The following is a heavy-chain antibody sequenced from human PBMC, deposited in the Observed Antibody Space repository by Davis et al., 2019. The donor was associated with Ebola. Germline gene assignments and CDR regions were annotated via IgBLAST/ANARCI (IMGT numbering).Heavy chain of an antibody. J-gene: IGHJ6*02. CDR2: INPNSGGT. D-gene: IGHD3-22*01. CDR1: GYTFTGYY. CDR3: ARDLIYDSSGNMQYYGMDV. V-gene: IGHV1-2*04. Sequence: ASVKVSCKASGYTFTGYYMHWVRQAPGQGLEWMGWINPNSGGTNYAQKFQGWVTMTRDTSISTAYMELSSLRSEDTAVHYCARDLIYDSSGNMQYYGMDVWGQGTTVTVSS.